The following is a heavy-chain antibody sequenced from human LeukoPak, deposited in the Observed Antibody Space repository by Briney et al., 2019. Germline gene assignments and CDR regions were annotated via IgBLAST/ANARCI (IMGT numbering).Heavy chain of an antibody. V-gene: IGHV3-30*18. CDR3: AKRPYSGYYFDY. CDR1: GFTFSSYG. CDR2: ISYDGSNK. Sequence: PGGSLRLSCAASGFTFSSYGMHWVRQAPGKGLVWVAVISYDGSNKYYADSVKGRFTISRDNSKNTLYLQMNSLRAEDTAVYYCAKRPYSGYYFDYWGQGTLVTVSS. D-gene: IGHD1-26*01. J-gene: IGHJ4*02.